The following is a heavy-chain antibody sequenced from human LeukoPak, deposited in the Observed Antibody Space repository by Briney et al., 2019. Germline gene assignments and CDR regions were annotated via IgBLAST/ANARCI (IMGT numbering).Heavy chain of an antibody. CDR2: IDNGGST. D-gene: IGHD6-6*01. CDR3: ARDGSARSLGN. Sequence: GGSLRLSCAASGFTVSSNYMNWVRQAPGKGLEWVSVIDNGGSTYYADSVKGRFTISRDNSKNTLYLQMNSLRAEDTAVYYCARDGSARSLGNWGQGTLVSVSS. J-gene: IGHJ4*02. CDR1: GFTVSSNY. V-gene: IGHV3-53*01.